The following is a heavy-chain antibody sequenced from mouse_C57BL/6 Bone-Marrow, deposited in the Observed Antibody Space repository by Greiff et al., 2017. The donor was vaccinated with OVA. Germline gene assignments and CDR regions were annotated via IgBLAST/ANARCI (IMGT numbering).Heavy chain of an antibody. Sequence: QVQLQQPGAELVMPGASVKLSCKASGYTFTSYWMHWVKQRPGQGLEWIGEIDPSDSYTNYNQKFKGKSTLTVDKSSSTAYMQLIILTSEDSAVYYCARDSITTEAMDYWGQGTSVTVSS. CDR3: ARDSITTEAMDY. CDR2: IDPSDSYT. CDR1: GYTFTSYW. D-gene: IGHD1-2*01. V-gene: IGHV1-69*01. J-gene: IGHJ4*01.